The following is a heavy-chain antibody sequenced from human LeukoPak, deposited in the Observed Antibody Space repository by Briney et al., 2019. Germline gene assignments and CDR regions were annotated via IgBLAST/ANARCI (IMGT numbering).Heavy chain of an antibody. Sequence: ASVKVSCKASGYTFTSYDINWVRQATGQRLEWMGWMNPNSGNTGYAQKFQGRVTITRNTSISTAYMELSSLRSEDTAVYYCARGVTIFGVARRYYYYMDVWGKGTTVTVSS. CDR1: GYTFTSYD. CDR2: MNPNSGNT. CDR3: ARGVTIFGVARRYYYYMDV. D-gene: IGHD3-3*01. J-gene: IGHJ6*03. V-gene: IGHV1-8*03.